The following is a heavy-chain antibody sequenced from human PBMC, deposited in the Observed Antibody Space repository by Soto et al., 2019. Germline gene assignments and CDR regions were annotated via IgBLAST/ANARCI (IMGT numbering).Heavy chain of an antibody. D-gene: IGHD3-3*01. CDR2: ISWNSGNI. CDR1: GFTFDDYA. Sequence: EVHLVESGGGLVQPGRSLRLSCAASGFTFDDYAMHWVRQVPGKGLEWVSSISWNSGNIVYADSVKGRFTISRDSANNSLSLQMSSLRTEDTALYYCAKGAVTSIFGYFDYWGQGTLVTVSS. J-gene: IGHJ4*02. V-gene: IGHV3-9*01. CDR3: AKGAVTSIFGYFDY.